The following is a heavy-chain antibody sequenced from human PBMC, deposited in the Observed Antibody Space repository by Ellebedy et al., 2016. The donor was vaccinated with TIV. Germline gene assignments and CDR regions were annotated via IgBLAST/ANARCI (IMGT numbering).Heavy chain of an antibody. D-gene: IGHD4-17*01. Sequence: AASVKVSCKASGGTFSSYAISWVRQAPGQGLEWMGRIIPILGIANYAQKFQGRVTITADKSTSTAYMELSSLRSEDTAVYYCARDDYGDYGWLDPWGQGTLVTVSS. CDR2: IIPILGIA. J-gene: IGHJ5*02. CDR3: ARDDYGDYGWLDP. V-gene: IGHV1-69*04. CDR1: GGTFSSYA.